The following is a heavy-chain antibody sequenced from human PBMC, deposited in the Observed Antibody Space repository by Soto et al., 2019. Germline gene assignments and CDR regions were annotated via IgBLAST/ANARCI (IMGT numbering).Heavy chain of an antibody. J-gene: IGHJ4*02. V-gene: IGHV4-34*01. Sequence: QVQLQQWGAGLLKPSETLSLTCAVYGGSFSGYSWTWIRQPPGKGLEWIGEINHSGSTKYNPSLESRVTISLDTSKNHVSLKLSSVTAADTAVYYCARIRMLGSGVGGSYRQQYFDHGGQGTLVTVSS. CDR1: GGSFSGYS. D-gene: IGHD3-16*02. CDR3: ARIRMLGSGVGGSYRQQYFDH. CDR2: INHSGST.